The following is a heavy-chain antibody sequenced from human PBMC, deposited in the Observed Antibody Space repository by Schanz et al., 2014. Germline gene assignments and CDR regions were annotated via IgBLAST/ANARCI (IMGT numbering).Heavy chain of an antibody. Sequence: VHLEESGGGVAQPGRSRRLSCAAPGSTFHTYDMHWVRRVPGRALEWVAQISHDGHRDFYAASVKGRFPVSRDNNWKTLSLQMNSLRSDDTAIYHCARENSSGYYPAVTYYIDVWGKGTTVTVSS. CDR3: ARENSSGYYPAVTYYIDV. CDR2: ISHDGHRD. D-gene: IGHD3-22*01. J-gene: IGHJ6*03. CDR1: GSTFHTYD. V-gene: IGHV3-30-3*01.